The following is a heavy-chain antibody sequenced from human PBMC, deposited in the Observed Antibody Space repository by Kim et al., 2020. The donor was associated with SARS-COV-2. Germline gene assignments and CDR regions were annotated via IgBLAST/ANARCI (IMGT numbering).Heavy chain of an antibody. Sequence: AQKGQGRVTMTTDTSTSTAYMELGSLGSDDTAVYYCARDFIAAGADGFDPWGQGTLVTVSS. J-gene: IGHJ5*02. CDR3: ARDFIAAGADGFDP. D-gene: IGHD6-13*01. V-gene: IGHV1-18*01.